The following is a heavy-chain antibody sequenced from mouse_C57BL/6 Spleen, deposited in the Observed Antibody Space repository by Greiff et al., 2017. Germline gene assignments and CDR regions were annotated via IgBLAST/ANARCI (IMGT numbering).Heavy chain of an antibody. D-gene: IGHD2-3*01. V-gene: IGHV1-81*01. Sequence: QVQLKQSGAELARPGASVKLSCKASGYTFTSYGISWVKQRTGQGLEWIGEIYPRSGNTYYNEKFKGKATLTADKSSSTAYMELRSLTSEDSAVYFCARWDYDGYSFFAYWGQGTLVTVSA. CDR3: ARWDYDGYSFFAY. J-gene: IGHJ3*01. CDR1: GYTFTSYG. CDR2: IYPRSGNT.